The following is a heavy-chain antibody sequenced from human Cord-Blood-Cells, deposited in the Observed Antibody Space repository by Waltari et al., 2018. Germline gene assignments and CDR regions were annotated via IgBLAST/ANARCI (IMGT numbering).Heavy chain of an antibody. V-gene: IGHV1-18*01. CDR1: GYTFTSYG. D-gene: IGHD6-13*01. Sequence: QVQLVQSGAEVKKPGASVKVSCKASGYTFTSYGISWVRQAPGQGLEWMGWSGAYKGNTTYAQKLQGRDTMTTDTSTSTAYMELRSLRSDDTAVYYCARTGLSSSWYYYYGMDVWGQGTTVTVSS. CDR3: ARTGLSSSWYYYYGMDV. J-gene: IGHJ6*02. CDR2: SGAYKGNT.